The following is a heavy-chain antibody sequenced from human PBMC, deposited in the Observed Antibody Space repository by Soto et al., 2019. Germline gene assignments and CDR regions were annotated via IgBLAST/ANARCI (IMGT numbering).Heavy chain of an antibody. CDR2: IIPIFGTA. V-gene: IGHV1-69*01. J-gene: IGHJ5*02. CDR3: ARDGEAGFVSWFDP. D-gene: IGHD6-13*01. Sequence: QVQLVQSGAEVKKPGSSVTVSCKASGGTFSSYAISWVRQAPGQGLEWMGGIIPIFGTANYAQKFQGRVTITADESTSTAYMELSSLRSEDTAVYYCARDGEAGFVSWFDPWGQGTLVTVSS. CDR1: GGTFSSYA.